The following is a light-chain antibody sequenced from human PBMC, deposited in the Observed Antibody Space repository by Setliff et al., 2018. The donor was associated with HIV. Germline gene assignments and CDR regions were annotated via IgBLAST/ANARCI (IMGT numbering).Light chain of an antibody. V-gene: IGLV2-14*01. CDR2: EVS. CDR3: SSYISSSTL. CDR1: SSDVGGYNF. J-gene: IGLJ1*01. Sequence: QSALTQSASVSGSPGQSITISCTGTSSDVGGYNFVSWYQQHPGKAPKLIIYEVSNRPSGVSNRFSGSKSGNTASLTISGLQAEDEADYYCSSYISSSTLFGTGTKVTVL.